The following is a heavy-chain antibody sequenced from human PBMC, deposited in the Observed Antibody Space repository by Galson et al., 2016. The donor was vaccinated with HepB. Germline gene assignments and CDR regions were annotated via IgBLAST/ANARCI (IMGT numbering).Heavy chain of an antibody. V-gene: IGHV4-31*03. J-gene: IGHJ4*02. D-gene: IGHD3-10*01. CDR1: GGSISSGGYY. CDR2: VYYTGST. Sequence: TLSLTCTVSGGSISSGGYYWSWIRQHPGKALEWIGYVYYTGSTHYNPSLKSRVTLSVDTSKNQFSLKLSSVTAADTAIYYCARSSYGVHDFWGQGTLITVSS. CDR3: ARSSYGVHDF.